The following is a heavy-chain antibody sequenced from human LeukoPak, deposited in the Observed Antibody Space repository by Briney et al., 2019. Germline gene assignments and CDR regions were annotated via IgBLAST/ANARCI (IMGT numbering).Heavy chain of an antibody. Sequence: ASETLSLTCAVSGGSISSGGYSWSWIRQPPGKGLEWIGYIYHSGSTYYNPSLKSRVTISVDRSKNQFSLKLSSVTAADTAVYYCARHGSQYYYDSSGFAFLMGGDYFDYWGQGTLVTVSS. CDR3: ARHGSQYYYDSSGFAFLMGGDYFDY. CDR2: IYHSGST. J-gene: IGHJ4*02. V-gene: IGHV4-30-2*01. CDR1: GGSISSGGYS. D-gene: IGHD3-22*01.